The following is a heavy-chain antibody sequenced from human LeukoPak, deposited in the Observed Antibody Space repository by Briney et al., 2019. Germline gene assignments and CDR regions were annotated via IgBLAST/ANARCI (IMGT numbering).Heavy chain of an antibody. CDR2: ISPSNGHT. CDR1: GFTFTTYT. V-gene: IGHV1-18*01. Sequence: ASVKVSCKTSGFTFTTYTMHWVRQAPGQRLEWMGWISPSNGHTNYAQKLQDRVTMTTYTSTSTVYMELRSLRSDDTAVYYCAAYDFWSGYPLDPWGQGTLVTVSS. J-gene: IGHJ5*02. D-gene: IGHD3-3*01. CDR3: AAYDFWSGYPLDP.